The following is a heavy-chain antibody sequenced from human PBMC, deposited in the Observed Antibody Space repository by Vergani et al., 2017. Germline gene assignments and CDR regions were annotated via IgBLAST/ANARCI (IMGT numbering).Heavy chain of an antibody. Sequence: QVQLQQWGGGLLKPSETLSLTCVVNGGSFTSYHWTWIRQSPGEGLEWVGDIDHTGRPDYNPSLTSRLTMSVDKSRHQFSLTLNSVTATDTAIYFCARVNTETNGHLYYSYYMDVWGQGTAVTVS. D-gene: IGHD4-11*01. CDR3: ARVNTETNGHLYYSYYMDV. J-gene: IGHJ6*03. V-gene: IGHV4-34*01. CDR2: IDHTGRP. CDR1: GGSFTSYH.